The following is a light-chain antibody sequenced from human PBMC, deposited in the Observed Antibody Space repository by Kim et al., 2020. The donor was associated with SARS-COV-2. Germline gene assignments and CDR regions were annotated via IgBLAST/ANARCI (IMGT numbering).Light chain of an antibody. CDR1: SSDVGGYNY. CDR2: DVS. CDR3: SSYTSSSPLYV. J-gene: IGLJ1*01. V-gene: IGLV2-14*01. Sequence: QSVLTQPASVSGSPGQSITISCTGTSSDVGGYNYVSWYQQHPGKAPKLMIYDVSKRPSGVSNRFSGSKSGNTASLTISGLQAEDEADYYCSSYTSSSPLYVFGTGPRSPS.